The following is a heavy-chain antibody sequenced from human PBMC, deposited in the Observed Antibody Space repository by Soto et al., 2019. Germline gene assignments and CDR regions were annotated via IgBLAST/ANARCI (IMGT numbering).Heavy chain of an antibody. D-gene: IGHD2-2*01. J-gene: IGHJ3*02. V-gene: IGHV4-4*02. CDR2: IYHSGST. CDR3: ARDWGQYCSSTSCYDAFDI. Sequence: SETLSLTCAVSGGSISSSNWWSWVRHPPGKGLEWIGEIYHSGSTNYNPSLKSRVTISVDKSKNQFSLKLSSVTAADTAVYYCARDWGQYCSSTSCYDAFDIWGQGTMVTVSS. CDR1: GGSISSSNW.